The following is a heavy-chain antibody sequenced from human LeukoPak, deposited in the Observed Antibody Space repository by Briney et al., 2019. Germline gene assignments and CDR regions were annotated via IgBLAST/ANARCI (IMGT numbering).Heavy chain of an antibody. CDR3: ARDRGLARYYYYYYGMDV. V-gene: IGHV1-2*06. D-gene: IGHD3-10*01. CDR1: GYTFTGYY. J-gene: IGHJ6*02. CDR2: INPNSGGK. Sequence: ASVKVSCKASGYTFTGYYMHWVRQAPGQGLEWMGRINPNSGGKNYAQKFQGRVTMTRDTSISTAYMELSRLRSDDTAVYYCARDRGLARYYYYYYGMDVWGQGTTVTVSS.